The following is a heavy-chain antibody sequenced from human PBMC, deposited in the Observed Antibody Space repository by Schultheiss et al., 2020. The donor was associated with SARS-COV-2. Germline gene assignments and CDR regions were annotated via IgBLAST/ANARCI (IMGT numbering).Heavy chain of an antibody. CDR2: ISPDSGDT. Sequence: VKVSCRASGYTFTTYAINWIRQGPGQGLEWMGLISPDSGDTDYTQSLQGRVTMTTDASTSTAYMELSRLRSDDTAVYYCARGTDYDSSGTVQQWFDYWGQGTLVTVSS. J-gene: IGHJ4*02. D-gene: IGHD3-22*01. CDR1: GYTFTTYA. V-gene: IGHV1-18*04. CDR3: ARGTDYDSSGTVQQWFDY.